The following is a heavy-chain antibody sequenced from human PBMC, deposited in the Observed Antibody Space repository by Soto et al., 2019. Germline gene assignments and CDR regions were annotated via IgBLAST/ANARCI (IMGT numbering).Heavy chain of an antibody. J-gene: IGHJ5*02. CDR2: IYYSGST. CDR3: AREPRYYDSSGYGP. Sequence: SETLSLTCTVSGGSISSGGYYWSWIRQHPGKGLEWIGYIYYSGSTYYNPSLKSRVTISVDTSKNQFSLKLSSVTAADTAVYYCAREPRYYDSSGYGPWGQGTLVTVSS. V-gene: IGHV4-31*03. D-gene: IGHD3-22*01. CDR1: GGSISSGGYY.